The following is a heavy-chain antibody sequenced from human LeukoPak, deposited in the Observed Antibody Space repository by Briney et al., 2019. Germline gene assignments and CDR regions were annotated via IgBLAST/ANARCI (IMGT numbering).Heavy chain of an antibody. D-gene: IGHD4-23*01. CDR1: GFTFSTYA. CDR3: LKGLTQTSTFDY. Sequence: GGSLRLSCSASGFTFSTYAMHWVRQAPGKGLEYVSAITSSGGTTYYADSVKDRFTISRDNSKDTLYLQMSSLRPEDTAVYYCLKGLTQTSTFDYWGRGTLVTVSS. V-gene: IGHV3-64D*06. CDR2: ITSSGGTT. J-gene: IGHJ4*02.